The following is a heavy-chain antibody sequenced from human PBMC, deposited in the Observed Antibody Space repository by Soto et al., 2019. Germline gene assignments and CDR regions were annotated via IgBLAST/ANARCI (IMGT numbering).Heavy chain of an antibody. J-gene: IGHJ4*02. Sequence: GGSLRLSCAASGFTFSSYAMSWVRQAPGKGLEWVSAISGSGGSTYYADSVKGRFTISRDNSKNTLYLQMNSLRAEDTAVYYCAKVLLEPYGDYGGYFDYWGQGTLVTVSS. CDR2: ISGSGGST. CDR3: AKVLLEPYGDYGGYFDY. D-gene: IGHD4-17*01. V-gene: IGHV3-23*01. CDR1: GFTFSSYA.